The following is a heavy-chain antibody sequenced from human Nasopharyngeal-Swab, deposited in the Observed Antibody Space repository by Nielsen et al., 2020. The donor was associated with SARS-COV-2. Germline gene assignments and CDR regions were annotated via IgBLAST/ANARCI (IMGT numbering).Heavy chain of an antibody. CDR1: GYTFTSYY. V-gene: IGHV1-69*02. Sequence: SVKVSCKASGYTFTSYYMHWVRQAPGQGLEWMGRIIPILGIANYAQKFQGRVTITADKSTSTAYMELSSLRSEDTAVYYCAVALYDYYYYGMDVWGQGTTVTVSS. D-gene: IGHD2-15*01. J-gene: IGHJ6*02. CDR3: AVALYDYYYYGMDV. CDR2: IIPILGIA.